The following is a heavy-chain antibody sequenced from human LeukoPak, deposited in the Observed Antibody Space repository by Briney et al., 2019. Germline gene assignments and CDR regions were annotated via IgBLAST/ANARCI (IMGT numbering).Heavy chain of an antibody. V-gene: IGHV3-15*01. D-gene: IGHD2-2*01. J-gene: IGHJ4*02. CDR2: IKNKTNGGTT. Sequence: GGSLRLSCAASGFIFSSAWMTWVRQAPGKGLEWVGHIKNKTNGGTTDYAAPVKGRFIISRDDSKNTLYLQMNSLRTEDTAVYYCARGFCSRTSCYQGPFDFWGQGTLVTVSS. CDR1: GFIFSSAW. CDR3: ARGFCSRTSCYQGPFDF.